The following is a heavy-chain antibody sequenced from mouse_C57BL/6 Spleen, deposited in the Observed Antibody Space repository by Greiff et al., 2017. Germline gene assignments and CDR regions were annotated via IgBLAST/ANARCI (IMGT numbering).Heavy chain of an antibody. CDR3: APATGTGDY. CDR1: GYAFSSSW. D-gene: IGHD4-1*01. CDR2: IYPGDGDP. Sequence: QVQLQQSGPELVKPGASVKISCKASGYAFSSSWMNWVKQRPGKGLEWIGRIYPGDGDPNYNGKFKGKATLTADKSSSTADMQLCSLTSEDSAVYFCAPATGTGDYWGQGTTLTVSS. J-gene: IGHJ2*01. V-gene: IGHV1-82*01.